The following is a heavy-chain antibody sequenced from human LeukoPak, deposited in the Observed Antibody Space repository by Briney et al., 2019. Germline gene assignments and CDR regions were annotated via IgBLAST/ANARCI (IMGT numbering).Heavy chain of an antibody. CDR3: ARARYGDYIDY. CDR2: IYYSGST. CDR1: GVSINSGGYC. J-gene: IGHJ4*02. V-gene: IGHV4-31*02. D-gene: IGHD4-17*01. Sequence: LALTVTVSGVSINSGGYCSSWNHQHPGKGLEWIGYIYYSGSTYYNPSLKSRVTISVDTSKNQFSLKLSSVTAADTAVYYCARARYGDYIDYWGQGTLVTVSS.